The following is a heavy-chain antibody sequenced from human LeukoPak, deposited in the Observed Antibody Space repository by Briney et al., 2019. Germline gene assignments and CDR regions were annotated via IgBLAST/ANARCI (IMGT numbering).Heavy chain of an antibody. V-gene: IGHV3-30*09. D-gene: IGHD5-18*01. Sequence: GGSLRLSCAASGFTFSTYAMHWVRHAPGKGLEWVALISYDGSNKYYADSVKGRFALSRDNSKNTLYPQMSSLRAEDTAVYYCARVAKATHSYAYGDDAFDIWGQGTMVTVSS. CDR1: GFTFSTYA. CDR2: ISYDGSNK. CDR3: ARVAKATHSYAYGDDAFDI. J-gene: IGHJ3*02.